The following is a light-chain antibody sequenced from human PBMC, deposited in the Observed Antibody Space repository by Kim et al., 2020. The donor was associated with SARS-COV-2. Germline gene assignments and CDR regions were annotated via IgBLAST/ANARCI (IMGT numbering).Light chain of an antibody. CDR2: LNSDGSH. CDR1: SGHSSYA. Sequence: SVQLTCTLSSGHSSYAIAWHQQQPEKGPRYLMKLNSDGSHSKGDGIPDRFSGSSSGAERYLTISSLQSEDEADYYCQTWGTGPFVFGTGTKVTVL. CDR3: QTWGTGPFV. V-gene: IGLV4-69*01. J-gene: IGLJ1*01.